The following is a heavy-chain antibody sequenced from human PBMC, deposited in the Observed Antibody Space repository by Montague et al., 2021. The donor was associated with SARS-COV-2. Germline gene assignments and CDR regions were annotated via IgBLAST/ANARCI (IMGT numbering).Heavy chain of an antibody. V-gene: IGHV3-23*01. J-gene: IGHJ4*02. D-gene: IGHD5-24*01. CDR1: GFTFRNYA. CDR2: ISGSADIT. Sequence: SLRLSCAASGFTFRNYAMIWVRRAPGKGLEWVSGISGSADITYYADSVKGRFTISRDNSKNTLYLQMSSLRAGDTAVYYCAKDREVATGGLYYFDYWGQGTLVTVSS. CDR3: AKDREVATGGLYYFDY.